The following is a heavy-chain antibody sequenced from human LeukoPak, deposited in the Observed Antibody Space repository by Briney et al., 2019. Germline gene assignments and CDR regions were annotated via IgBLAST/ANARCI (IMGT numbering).Heavy chain of an antibody. V-gene: IGHV4-38-2*01. CDR1: GYSISSGYY. CDR2: IYHSGST. J-gene: IGHJ5*02. Sequence: SETLSLTCAVSGYSISSGYYWGWIRQPPGKGLEWIGSIYHSGSTYYNPSLKSRVTISVDTSKNRFSLKLSSVTAADTAVYYCARAEIAARPGPNWFDPWGQGTLVTVSS. D-gene: IGHD6-6*01. CDR3: ARAEIAARPGPNWFDP.